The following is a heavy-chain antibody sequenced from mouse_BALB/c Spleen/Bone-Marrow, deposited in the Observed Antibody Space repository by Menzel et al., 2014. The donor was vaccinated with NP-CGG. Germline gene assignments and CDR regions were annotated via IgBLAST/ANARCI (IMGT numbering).Heavy chain of an antibody. Sequence: EVQVVESGGGLVQPGGSLKLSCAASGFDFSRYWMSWVRQAPGKGLEWIGEINPDSSTINYTPSRKDKFIISRDNAKNTLSLKMGKLKSEDTAFYYGARLSSSGRFAYWGQGLLVPVSP. V-gene: IGHV4-1*02. CDR1: GFDFSRYW. J-gene: IGHJ3*01. CDR3: ARLSSSGRFAY. CDR2: INPDSSTI.